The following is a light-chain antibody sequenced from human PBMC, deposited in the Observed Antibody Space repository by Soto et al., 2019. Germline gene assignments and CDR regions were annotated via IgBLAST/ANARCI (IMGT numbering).Light chain of an antibody. J-gene: IGKJ5*01. V-gene: IGKV4-1*01. CDR3: QQYGSSPPIT. Sequence: DIVMTQSPDSLAVSLGERATINCKSSQSVLYSSNNKNYLAWYQQKPGQPPKLLIYWASTRESGVPDRFSGSGSGTDFTLTISRLEPEDSAVYYCQQYGSSPPITFGQGTRLEI. CDR2: WAS. CDR1: QSVLYSSNNKNY.